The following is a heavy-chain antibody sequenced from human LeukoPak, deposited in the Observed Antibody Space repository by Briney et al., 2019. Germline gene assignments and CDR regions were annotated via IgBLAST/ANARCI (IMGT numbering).Heavy chain of an antibody. Sequence: GGSLRLSCAASGFTFSSYSMHWVRQAPGKGLEWVSSISSSSSYIYYADSVKGRFTISRDNAKNSLYLQMNSLRAEDTAVYYCARLSGSYFGLDYWGQGTLVTVSS. CDR2: ISSSSSYI. V-gene: IGHV3-21*01. CDR1: GFTFSSYS. CDR3: ARLSGSYFGLDY. J-gene: IGHJ4*02. D-gene: IGHD1-26*01.